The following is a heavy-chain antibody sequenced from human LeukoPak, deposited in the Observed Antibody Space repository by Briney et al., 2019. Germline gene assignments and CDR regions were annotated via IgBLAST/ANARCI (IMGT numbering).Heavy chain of an antibody. D-gene: IGHD6-19*01. CDR1: GFTVSSNY. CDR3: ARPYSSGWSGDH. CDR2: IYSGGS. V-gene: IGHV3-53*01. J-gene: IGHJ4*02. Sequence: RGSLRLSCAASGFTVSSNYMSWVRQAPGKGLQWVSVIYSGGSNYADSVKGRFTISRDNSKNTVYLQMNSLRAEDTAVYYCARPYSSGWSGDHWGQGTLVTVSS.